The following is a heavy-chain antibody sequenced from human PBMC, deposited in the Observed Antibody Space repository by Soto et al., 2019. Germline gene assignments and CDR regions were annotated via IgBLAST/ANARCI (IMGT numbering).Heavy chain of an antibody. J-gene: IGHJ4*02. Sequence: SETLSLTCTVSGGSISSSSYYWGWIRQPPGKGLEWIGSIYYSGSTYYNPSLKSRVTISVDTSKNQFSLKLSSVTAADTAVYYCARRGIAVAGLAAFDYWGQGTLVTVSS. CDR2: IYYSGST. CDR1: GGSISSSSYY. CDR3: ARRGIAVAGLAAFDY. D-gene: IGHD6-19*01. V-gene: IGHV4-39*01.